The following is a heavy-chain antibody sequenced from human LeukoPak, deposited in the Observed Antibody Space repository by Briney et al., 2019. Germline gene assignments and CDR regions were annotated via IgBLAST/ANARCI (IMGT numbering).Heavy chain of an antibody. CDR2: ISDSGGYT. CDR1: GFTFSTYA. V-gene: IGHV3-23*01. Sequence: GGSLRLSCAASGFTFSTYAMSWVRQAPGKGLEWVSAISDSGGYTYYADSVRGRFTISRDNSKNTLYLQMNSLRAEDTAVYYSAKGSFPYDTSLDYWGQGTLVTVSS. J-gene: IGHJ4*02. D-gene: IGHD3-3*01. CDR3: AKGSFPYDTSLDY.